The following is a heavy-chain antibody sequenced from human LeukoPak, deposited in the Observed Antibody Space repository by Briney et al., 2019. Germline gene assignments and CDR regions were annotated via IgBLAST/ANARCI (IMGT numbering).Heavy chain of an antibody. CDR1: GGSISGYY. J-gene: IGHJ4*02. D-gene: IGHD2-8*02. CDR3: ARLGFRTGDNSLADY. V-gene: IGHV4-59*08. CDR2: IFYSGST. Sequence: SETLSLTCTVSGGSISGYYWSWIRQPPGKGLECIGYIFYSGSTNYNPSFKSRVSISLDTSKSQFSLKLTSVTAADTAMYYCARLGFRTGDNSLADYWGRGTQVTVS.